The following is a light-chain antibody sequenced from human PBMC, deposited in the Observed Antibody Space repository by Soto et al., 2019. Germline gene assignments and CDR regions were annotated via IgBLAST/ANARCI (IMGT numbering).Light chain of an antibody. CDR1: SSNIGAGYD. J-gene: IGLJ2*01. CDR2: GNN. V-gene: IGLV1-40*01. CDR3: SSYTSSSTLVV. Sequence: QSVLTQPPSVSGAPGQRVTISCTGSSSNIGAGYDVHWYQRLPGTAPKVLIYGNNNRPSGVPDRFSGSKSGTSASLAISGLQAEDEADYYCSSYTSSSTLVVFGGGTKLTVL.